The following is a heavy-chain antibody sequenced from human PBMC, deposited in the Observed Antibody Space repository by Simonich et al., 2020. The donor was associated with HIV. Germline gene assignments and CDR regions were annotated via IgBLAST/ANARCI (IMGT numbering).Heavy chain of an antibody. Sequence: QVQLQQWGAGLLKPSETLSLTCAVYGGSFSSYYWSWIRQPPGKGLEWIGEIYHSGTHNSNPASKSRVTISVDTAKNQFSLKLSSVTAADTAVYYCAGHHELGMGWFDPWGQGTLVTVSS. CDR3: AGHHELGMGWFDP. CDR2: IYHSGTH. CDR1: GGSFSSYY. V-gene: IGHV4-34*01. J-gene: IGHJ5*02. D-gene: IGHD7-27*01.